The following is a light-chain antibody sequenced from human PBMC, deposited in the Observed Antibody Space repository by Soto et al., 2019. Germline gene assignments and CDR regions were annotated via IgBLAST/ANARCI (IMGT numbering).Light chain of an antibody. CDR3: ETWDSNTRV. V-gene: IGLV4-60*02. CDR1: SGHSSYI. Sequence: QSVLTQSSSASASLGSSVKLTCTLSSGHSSYIIAWYQQQPGKAPRYLMKLEGSGSYNKWSGVPDRFSGSSSGADRYLTISNLQFEDEADYYCETWDSNTRVFGGGTKLTVL. CDR2: LEGSGSY. J-gene: IGLJ3*02.